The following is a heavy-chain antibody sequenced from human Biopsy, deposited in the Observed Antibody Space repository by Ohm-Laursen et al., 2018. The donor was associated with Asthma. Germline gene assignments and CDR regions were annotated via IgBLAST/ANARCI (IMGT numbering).Heavy chain of an antibody. D-gene: IGHD3-10*01. CDR1: GFTFGSYG. CDR3: GRERSYMVDY. CDR2: IWFDGSNK. V-gene: IGHV3-33*01. Sequence: SLRLSCAASGFTFGSYGLHWVRQAPGKGLEWVADIWFDGSNKHYADSVKGRFTISRDNSKNTLYLQMNSLRAEDTALYYCGRERSYMVDYWGQGTLVIVSS. J-gene: IGHJ4*02.